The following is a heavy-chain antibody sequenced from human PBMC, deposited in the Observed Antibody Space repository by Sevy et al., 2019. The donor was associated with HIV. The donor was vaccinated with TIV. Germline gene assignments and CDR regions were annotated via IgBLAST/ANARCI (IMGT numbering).Heavy chain of an antibody. D-gene: IGHD3-22*01. CDR3: AKEGGSHYDTSGSFDD. CDR2: ISGSGSST. Sequence: GGSLRLPCTTSGFTFRIYAMSWVRQAPGKGLEWVSAISGSGSSTYYADSVKGRFTISRDNSKNTLYLQMNSLRAEDTAVFYCAKEGGSHYDTSGSFDDWGQGTRVTVSS. J-gene: IGHJ4*02. V-gene: IGHV3-23*01. CDR1: GFTFRIYA.